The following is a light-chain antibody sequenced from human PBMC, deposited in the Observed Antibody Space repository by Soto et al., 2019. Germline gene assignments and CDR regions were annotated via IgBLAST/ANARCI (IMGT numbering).Light chain of an antibody. V-gene: IGLV2-8*01. CDR3: YSYAGRNIWV. Sequence: QSVLAQPPSASGSPGQSVTISCTGSGSDIGAYNFVSWYQQHPGKAPKLMIFGVTERPSGVPDRFSGSKSGNTDSLTVSGLQADDEAVYYCYSYAGRNIWVFGGGTKLTVL. CDR2: GVT. CDR1: GSDIGAYNF. J-gene: IGLJ3*02.